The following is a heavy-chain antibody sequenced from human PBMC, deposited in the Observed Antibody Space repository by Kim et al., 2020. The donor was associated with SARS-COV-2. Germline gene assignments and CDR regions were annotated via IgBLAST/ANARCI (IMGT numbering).Heavy chain of an antibody. CDR2: INTNTGNP. D-gene: IGHD2-15*01. CDR1: GYTFTSYA. CDR3: AAGGWQLLSNYYDMDV. Sequence: ASVKVSCKASGYTFTSYAMNWVRQAPGQGLEWMGWINTNTGNPTYAQGFTGRFVFSLDTSVSTTYLQITSLKAEDTAVYYCAAGGWQLLSNYYDMDVWGQGTTVTVSS. V-gene: IGHV7-4-1*02. J-gene: IGHJ6*02.